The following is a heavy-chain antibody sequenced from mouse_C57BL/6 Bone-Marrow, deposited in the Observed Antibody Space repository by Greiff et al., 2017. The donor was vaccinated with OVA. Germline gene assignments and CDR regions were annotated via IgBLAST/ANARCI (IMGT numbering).Heavy chain of an antibody. J-gene: IGHJ4*01. V-gene: IGHV3-6*01. Sequence: EVQLQESGPGLVKPSQSLSLTCSVTGYSITSGYYWTWIRQFPGNKLEWMGYISYDGSNNYNPSLKNRISITRDTSKNQFFLKLNSVTTEDTATYYCARDGTFYAMDYWGQGTSVTVSS. CDR3: ARDGTFYAMDY. D-gene: IGHD1-1*02. CDR2: ISYDGSN. CDR1: GYSITSGYY.